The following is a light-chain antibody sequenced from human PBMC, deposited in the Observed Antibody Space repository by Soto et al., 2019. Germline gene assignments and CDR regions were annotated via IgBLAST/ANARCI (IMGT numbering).Light chain of an antibody. V-gene: IGLV1-44*01. CDR3: AAWDDSLNGPV. J-gene: IGLJ2*01. CDR1: SSNIGSNT. Sequence: QSVLTQPPSASGTPGQRVTISCSGSSSNIGSNTVNWYQQLPGTAPKLLIYSNNQRPSGVPDRLSGSKSGTSASLAISGRQSEDEAAYYCAAWDDSLNGPVFGGGTKLTVL. CDR2: SNN.